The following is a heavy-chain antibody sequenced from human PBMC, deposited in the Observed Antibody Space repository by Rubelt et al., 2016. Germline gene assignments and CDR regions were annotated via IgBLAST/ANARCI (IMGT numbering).Heavy chain of an antibody. Sequence: ESGPRLVKPSGTLSPTCAVSGGSISSSNWWSWVRQPPGKGLEWTGEIYHSGSTNYNPSLKSRVTISVDTSKNQFSLKLSSVTAADTAVYYCARRRRYSGSSYWYLDLWGSGTLVTVS. J-gene: IGHJ2*01. V-gene: IGHV4-4*02. CDR1: GGSISSSNW. CDR2: IYHSGST. D-gene: IGHD1-26*01. CDR3: ARRRRYSGSSYWYLDL.